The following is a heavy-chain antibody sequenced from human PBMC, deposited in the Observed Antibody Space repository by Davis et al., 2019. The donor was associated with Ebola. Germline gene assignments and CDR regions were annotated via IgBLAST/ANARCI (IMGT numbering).Heavy chain of an antibody. CDR2: MNPNSGNT. D-gene: IGHD3-3*01. V-gene: IGHV1-8*02. Sequence: ASVKVSCKASRGTFSSYAINWVRQATGQGLEWMGWMNPNSGNTGYAQKFQGRVTMTRNTSISTAYMELSSLRSEDTAVYYCARAQRITNLIFDYWGQGTLVTVSS. J-gene: IGHJ4*02. CDR3: ARAQRITNLIFDY. CDR1: RGTFSSYA.